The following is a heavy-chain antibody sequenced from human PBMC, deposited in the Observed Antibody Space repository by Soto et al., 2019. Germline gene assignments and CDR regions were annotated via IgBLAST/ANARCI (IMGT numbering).Heavy chain of an antibody. CDR3: AKGVTMRGYYFDY. J-gene: IGHJ4*02. CDR1: GFTFSSYA. V-gene: IGHV3-23*01. CDR2: ISGSGGST. Sequence: PGGSLRLSCAASGFTFSSYAMSWVRQAPGKGLEWVSAISGSGGSTYYAGSVKGRFTISRDNSKNTLYLQMNSLRAEDTAVYNCAKGVTMRGYYFDYWGQGTLVTVSS. D-gene: IGHD3-22*01.